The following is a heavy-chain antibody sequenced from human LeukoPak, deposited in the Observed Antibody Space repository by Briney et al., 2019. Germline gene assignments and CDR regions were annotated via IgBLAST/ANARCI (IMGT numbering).Heavy chain of an antibody. CDR2: IYYSGST. CDR3: ARRAPYSYEWSTLDY. V-gene: IGHV4-59*08. D-gene: IGHD5-18*01. Sequence: PSETLSLTCTVSGGSISSYYWSWIRQPPGQGLEWIGYIYYSGSTNYNPSLKSRVTISVDTSKNQFSLKLSSVTAADTAVYYCARRAPYSYEWSTLDYWGQGTLVTVSS. J-gene: IGHJ4*02. CDR1: GGSISSYY.